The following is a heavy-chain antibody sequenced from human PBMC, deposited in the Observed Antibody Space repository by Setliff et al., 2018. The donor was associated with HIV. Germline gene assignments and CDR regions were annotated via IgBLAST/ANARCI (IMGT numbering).Heavy chain of an antibody. Sequence: SETLSLTCYVSGGSISSDNYYWGWIRQPPGKGLEWIGSIYHSGTTYYNPSLKSRVTISVDTSKNQFSLKLSSVTAADTAVYYCARESTDSSGYYRGYFDYWGQGTLVTVSS. J-gene: IGHJ4*02. D-gene: IGHD6-19*01. V-gene: IGHV4-39*07. CDR3: ARESTDSSGYYRGYFDY. CDR1: GGSISSDNYY. CDR2: IYHSGTT.